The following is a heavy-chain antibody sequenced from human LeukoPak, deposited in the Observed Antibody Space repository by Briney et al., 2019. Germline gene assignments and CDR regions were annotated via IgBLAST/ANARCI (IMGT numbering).Heavy chain of an antibody. CDR2: ISAYNGNT. CDR3: ARGAARMVEIATIISFEY. J-gene: IGHJ4*02. V-gene: IGHV1-18*01. CDR1: GYTFTSYG. Sequence: ASVTVSCKASGYTFTSYGINWVRQAPGQGLEWMGWISAYNGNTNYAQKLQGRVTMTTDTSTKTVNMELRSLRSDDTAVYYCARGAARMVEIATIISFEYWGQGTLVTVSS. D-gene: IGHD5-24*01.